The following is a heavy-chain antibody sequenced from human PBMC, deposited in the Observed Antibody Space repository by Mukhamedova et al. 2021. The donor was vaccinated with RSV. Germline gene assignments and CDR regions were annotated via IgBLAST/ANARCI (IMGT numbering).Heavy chain of an antibody. Sequence: AEYMGGRFTISRDNSKNTLYLQMNSLRAEDTAVYYCASFPSIAAAGDNWFDPWGQGTLVTVSS. V-gene: IGHV3-30*01. J-gene: IGHJ5*02. D-gene: IGHD6-13*01. CDR3: ASFPSIAAAGDNWFDP.